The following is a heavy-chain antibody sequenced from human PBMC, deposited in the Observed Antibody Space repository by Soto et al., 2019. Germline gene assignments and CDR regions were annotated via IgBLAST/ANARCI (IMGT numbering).Heavy chain of an antibody. J-gene: IGHJ6*02. V-gene: IGHV4-34*01. CDR3: ARENIVATITYYYYYYGMDV. Sequence: PETLSLTCAVYGGSFSGYYWSWVRQPPGKGLEWIGEINHSGSTNYNPSLKSRVTISVDTSKNQFSLKLSSVTAADTAVYYCARENIVATITYYYYYYGMDVWGQGTTVTVSS. D-gene: IGHD5-12*01. CDR1: GGSFSGYY. CDR2: INHSGST.